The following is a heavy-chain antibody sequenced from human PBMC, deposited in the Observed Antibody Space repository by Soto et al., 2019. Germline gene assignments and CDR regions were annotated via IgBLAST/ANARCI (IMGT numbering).Heavy chain of an antibody. CDR3: ARDPSYESSGYYLGTWFDA. CDR2: INPNTGDT. CDR1: GYTVTDYH. D-gene: IGHD3-22*01. Sequence: AXVTVSCTSSGYTVTDYHIHWVRQATGQVLEWLARINPNTGDTNSAQNFQGRVMITADESTSTAYMELSSLTSDDTAVYYCARDPSYESSGYYLGTWFDAWGQGTLVTVSS. V-gene: IGHV1-2*06. J-gene: IGHJ5*02.